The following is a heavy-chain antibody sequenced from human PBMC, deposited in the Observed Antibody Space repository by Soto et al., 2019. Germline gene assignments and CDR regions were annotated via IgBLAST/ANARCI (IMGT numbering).Heavy chain of an antibody. Sequence: SETLSLTCNVSGGSITGYHWSWIRQPPGKGLEWIGYISNSGSTNYNPSLESRVTISVETSKNQISLNLIFVTAADTAVYYCARGGWLQLRYFDYWGQGTLVTVSS. D-gene: IGHD5-12*01. CDR1: GGSITGYH. V-gene: IGHV4-59*01. J-gene: IGHJ4*02. CDR3: ARGGWLQLRYFDY. CDR2: ISNSGST.